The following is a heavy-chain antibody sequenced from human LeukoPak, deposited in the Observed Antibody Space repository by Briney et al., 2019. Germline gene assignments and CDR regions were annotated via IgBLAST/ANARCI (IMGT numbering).Heavy chain of an antibody. Sequence: GASVKVSCKASGGTFSSYAISWVRQAPGQGLEWMGGIIPIFGTANYAQKFQGRVTITADESTSTAYMELSSLRSEDTAVYYCARIIQKAHDIVVVPAAPFDPWGQGTLVTVSS. CDR3: ARIIQKAHDIVVVPAAPFDP. D-gene: IGHD2-2*01. J-gene: IGHJ5*02. CDR2: IIPIFGTA. CDR1: GGTFSSYA. V-gene: IGHV1-69*13.